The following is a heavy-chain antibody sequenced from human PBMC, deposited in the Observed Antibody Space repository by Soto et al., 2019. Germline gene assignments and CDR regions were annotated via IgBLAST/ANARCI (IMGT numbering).Heavy chain of an antibody. J-gene: IGHJ4*02. CDR2: ISAHNGNT. D-gene: IGHD1-1*01. CDR3: ARGRYGDY. Sequence: QVHLVQSGAEVKKPGASVKVSCKGSGYAFTTYGITWERQAPGQGLEWMGWISAHNGNTNYAQKLQGRVTVTRDTSTSTAYMELRSLRSDYTAVYYCARGRYGDYWGQGALVTVSS. V-gene: IGHV1-18*01. CDR1: GYAFTTYG.